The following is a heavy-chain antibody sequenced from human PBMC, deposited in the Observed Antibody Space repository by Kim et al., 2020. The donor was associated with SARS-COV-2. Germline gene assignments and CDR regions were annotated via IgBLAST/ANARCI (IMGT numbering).Heavy chain of an antibody. CDR2: IWNDGSNK. V-gene: IGHV3-33*01. J-gene: IGHJ4*02. Sequence: GGSLRLSCAASGFTFSSYGMHWVRQAPGKGLEWVAVIWNDGSNKIYADSVNGRFIISRDNSQNTLYLQMSSLRAEDTAVYFCATDRGSSPFDYWGQGTLV. CDR1: GFTFSSYG. D-gene: IGHD6-13*01. CDR3: ATDRGSSPFDY.